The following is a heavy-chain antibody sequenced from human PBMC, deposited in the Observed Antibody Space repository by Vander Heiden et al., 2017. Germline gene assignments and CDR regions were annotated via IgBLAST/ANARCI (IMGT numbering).Heavy chain of an antibody. CDR3: ARKGAPEAFDI. D-gene: IGHD3-16*01. CDR1: GAPVSSSRYY. Sequence: QLQLQESGPGLVRPSETLSLTCAVSGAPVSSSRYYWDWIRHPLGKGLEWIGTVYYSGSAYYNPSLKSRLTISVDTSKNQFSLKVTSVTAADTAVYFCARKGAPEAFDIWGQGTMVTVSS. J-gene: IGHJ3*02. CDR2: VYYSGSA. V-gene: IGHV4-39*01.